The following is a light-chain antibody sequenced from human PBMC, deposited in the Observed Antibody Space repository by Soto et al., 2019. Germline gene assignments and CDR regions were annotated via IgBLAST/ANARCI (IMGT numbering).Light chain of an antibody. V-gene: IGLV2-8*01. Sequence: QSALTQPPSASGSPGQSVTTSCTGTFNDIGGYNYVSWYQQRPGKAPKVIIYEVYKRPSGVPDRFSGSKSGTTASLTVSGLQADDEADYYCSSYVGNNNLVFGGGTKVTVL. CDR1: FNDIGGYNY. CDR3: SSYVGNNNLV. J-gene: IGLJ3*02. CDR2: EVY.